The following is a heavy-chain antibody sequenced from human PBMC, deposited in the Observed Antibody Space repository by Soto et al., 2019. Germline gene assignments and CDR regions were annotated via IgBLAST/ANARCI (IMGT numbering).Heavy chain of an antibody. Sequence: QVQLVQSGAEVKKPGASVKVSCKASGYTFTSYGISWVRQAPGQGLEWMGWISAYNGNTNYAQKLQGRVTMTTDTSTSTAYMELRSLGSDDTAVYYCARVFMITFGGVDNWFDPWGQGTLVTVSS. CDR1: GYTFTSYG. CDR2: ISAYNGNT. J-gene: IGHJ5*02. V-gene: IGHV1-18*01. CDR3: ARVFMITFGGVDNWFDP. D-gene: IGHD3-16*01.